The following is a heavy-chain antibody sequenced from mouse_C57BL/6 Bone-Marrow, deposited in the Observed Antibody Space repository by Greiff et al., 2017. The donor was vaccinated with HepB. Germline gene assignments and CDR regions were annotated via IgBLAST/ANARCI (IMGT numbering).Heavy chain of an antibody. D-gene: IGHD1-1*01. CDR2: ISYSGST. CDR1: GYSITSGYD. Sequence: DVQLQESGPGMVKPSQSLSLTCTVTGYSITSGYDWHWIRHFPGNKLEWMGYISYSGSTNYNPSLKSRISITHDTSKNHFFLKLNSVTTEDTATYYCARGLRGYFDVWGTGTTVTVSS. V-gene: IGHV3-1*01. CDR3: ARGLRGYFDV. J-gene: IGHJ1*03.